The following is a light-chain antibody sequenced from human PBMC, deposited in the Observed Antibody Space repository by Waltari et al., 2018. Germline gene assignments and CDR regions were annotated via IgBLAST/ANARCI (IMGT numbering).Light chain of an antibody. V-gene: IGKV4-1*01. CDR1: QSVLYTSNTKNY. J-gene: IGKJ4*01. CDR3: QQHFTIPLT. CDR2: LAS. Sequence: DIVLTQAPDSLAVSLGERATITCASSQSVLYTSNTKNYLTWYQQKPGQPPKLLISLASTRESGVPDRFSGSGSGTDFTLTISSLQAEDVAVYFCQQHFTIPLTFGGGTRVEIK.